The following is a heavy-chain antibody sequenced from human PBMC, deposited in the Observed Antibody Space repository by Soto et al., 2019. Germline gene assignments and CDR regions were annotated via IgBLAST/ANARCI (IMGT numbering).Heavy chain of an antibody. J-gene: IGHJ6*02. Sequence: GGSLRLSCAASGFMFSDYAMTWARQAPGKELEWVSGLLRPGRSTYYADSVKGRFTISRDNSKNTLYLQMNSLRAEDTAVYYCAKDLHTVTSLLRYYYYGMDVWGQGTTVTVSS. CDR2: LLRPGRST. V-gene: IGHV3-23*01. D-gene: IGHD4-4*01. CDR3: AKDLHTVTSLLRYYYYGMDV. CDR1: GFMFSDYA.